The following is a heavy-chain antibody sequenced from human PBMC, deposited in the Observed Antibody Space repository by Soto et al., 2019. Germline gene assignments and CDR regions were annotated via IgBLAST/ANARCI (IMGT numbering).Heavy chain of an antibody. CDR3: TRGSFLEWSCMDV. CDR2: INPSGTIT. J-gene: IGHJ6*02. V-gene: IGHV1-46*02. D-gene: IGHD3-3*01. CDR1: GYTFNRYY. Sequence: GASVKVPCKASGYTFNRYYMHWVRQAPGQGLEWMGMINPSGTITSYAQKFQGRVTMTRDTSTSTLHMELSSLRSEDTAVYYCTRGSFLEWSCMDVWGQGTTVTVSS.